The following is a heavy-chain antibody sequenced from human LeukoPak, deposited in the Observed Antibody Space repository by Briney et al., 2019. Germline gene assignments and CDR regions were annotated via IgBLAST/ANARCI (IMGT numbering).Heavy chain of an antibody. D-gene: IGHD3-22*01. J-gene: IGHJ4*02. V-gene: IGHV3-30-3*01. CDR3: ARDYYDSSGYYYYFDY. CDR2: ISYDGSNK. Sequence: GGSLRLSCAASGFTFSSYAMHWVRQAPGKGLEWVAVISYDGSNKYYADSVKGRFTISRDNSKNTLYLQMSSLRAEDTAVYYCARDYYDSSGYYYYFDYWGQGTLVTVSS. CDR1: GFTFSSYA.